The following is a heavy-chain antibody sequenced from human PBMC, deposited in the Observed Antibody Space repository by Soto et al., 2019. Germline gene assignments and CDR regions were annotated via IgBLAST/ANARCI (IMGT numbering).Heavy chain of an antibody. D-gene: IGHD2-15*01. CDR1: GFTVSSNY. CDR2: IYSGGST. V-gene: IGHV3-53*01. J-gene: IGHJ6*02. CDR3: ASGCSGGSRETDGSYYYYGMDV. Sequence: PGGSLRLSCAASGFTVSSNYMSWVRQAPGTGLEWVSVIYSGGSTYYADSVKGRFTISRDNSKNTLYLQMNSLRAEDTAVYYCASGCSGGSRETDGSYYYYGMDVWGQGTTVTVSS.